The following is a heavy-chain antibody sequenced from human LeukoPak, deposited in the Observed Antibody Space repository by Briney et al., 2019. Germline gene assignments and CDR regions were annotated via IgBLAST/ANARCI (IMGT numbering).Heavy chain of an antibody. CDR3: ARVGCTNGVCYLKYGTQRYFDY. Sequence: PSQTLSLTCAVSGGSISSGHSSWNWFRQPPGKGLEWIGYIYHSGSTYYNPSLKSRVAISVDKSKNQFSLKLSSVTAADTAVYYCARVGCTNGVCYLKYGTQRYFDYWGQGTLVTVSS. CDR2: IYHSGST. D-gene: IGHD2-8*01. J-gene: IGHJ4*02. CDR1: GGSISSGHSS. V-gene: IGHV4-30-2*01.